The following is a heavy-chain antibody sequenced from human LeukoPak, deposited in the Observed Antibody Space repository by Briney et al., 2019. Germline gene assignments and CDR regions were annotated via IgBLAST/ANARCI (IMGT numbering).Heavy chain of an antibody. Sequence: PSETLSLTCAVSGGSISSGGYSWSWIRQPPGKGLEWIGYIYHSGSTYYNPSLKSRVTISVDRSKNQFSLKLSSVTAADTAVYYCARVAGDHDAFDIWGQGTVVTVSS. D-gene: IGHD3-10*01. V-gene: IGHV4-30-2*01. CDR2: IYHSGST. CDR1: GGSISSGGYS. J-gene: IGHJ3*02. CDR3: ARVAGDHDAFDI.